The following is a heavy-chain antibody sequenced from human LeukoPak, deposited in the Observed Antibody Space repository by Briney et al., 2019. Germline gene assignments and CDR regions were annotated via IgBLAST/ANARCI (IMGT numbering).Heavy chain of an antibody. J-gene: IGHJ6*03. CDR3: ARAWFGPYYYYMDV. D-gene: IGHD3-10*01. V-gene: IGHV4-59*01. CDR2: IYYSGST. CDR1: GGSISSYY. Sequence: SETLSLTCTVSGGSISSYYWSWIRQPPGKGLEWIGYIYYSGSTNYNPSLKSRVTISVDTSKNQFSLKLSSVTAADTAVYYCARAWFGPYYYYMDVWGKGTTVTISS.